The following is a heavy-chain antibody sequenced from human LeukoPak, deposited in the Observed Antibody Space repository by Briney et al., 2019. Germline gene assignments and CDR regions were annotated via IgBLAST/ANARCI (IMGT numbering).Heavy chain of an antibody. D-gene: IGHD3-10*01. CDR2: IYYSGST. V-gene: IGHV4-59*12. J-gene: IGHJ4*02. CDR3: ARDRLLWFGELL. CDR1: GGSISTYY. Sequence: PSETLSLTCTVSGGSISTYYWSWIRQPPGKGLEWIGYIYYSGSTKYNPSLKSRVTISVDTSKNQFSLKLSSVTAADTAVYYCARDRLLWFGELLWGQGILVTVSS.